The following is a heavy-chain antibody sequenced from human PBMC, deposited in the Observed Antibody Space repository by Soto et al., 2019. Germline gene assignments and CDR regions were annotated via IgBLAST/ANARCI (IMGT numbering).Heavy chain of an antibody. CDR2: IYHSGST. D-gene: IGHD2-15*01. Sequence: SETLSLTCAVSGGSISSSNWWSWVRHPPGKGLEWIGEIYHSGSTNYNPSLKSRVTISVDKSKNQFSLKLSSVTAADTAVYYCARNAPIDIVVEYYFDYWGQGTLVTVSS. CDR3: ARNAPIDIVVEYYFDY. V-gene: IGHV4-4*02. J-gene: IGHJ4*02. CDR1: GGSISSSNW.